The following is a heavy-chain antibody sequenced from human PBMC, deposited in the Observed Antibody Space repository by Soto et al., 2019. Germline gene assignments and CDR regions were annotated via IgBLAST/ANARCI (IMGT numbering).Heavy chain of an antibody. CDR1: GFTFRNYG. V-gene: IGHV3-33*01. CDR2: IWYDGRKK. Sequence: QVQLVESGGGVVQPGTSLRVSCAASGFTFRNYGMHWVRQAPGQGLEWVAVIWYDGRKKYYAATVKGRFTMSRDNSKNKLYLHMNSLRVEDTAVYYCARDHYSDESYYFDYWGQGTLVTVSS. D-gene: IGHD4-4*01. CDR3: ARDHYSDESYYFDY. J-gene: IGHJ4*02.